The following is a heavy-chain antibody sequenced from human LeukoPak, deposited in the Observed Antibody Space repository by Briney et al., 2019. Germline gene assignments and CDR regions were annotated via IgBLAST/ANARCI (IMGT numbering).Heavy chain of an antibody. J-gene: IGHJ4*02. CDR1: GFTFSNYW. CDR2: IKQDGSEK. V-gene: IGHV3-7*01. Sequence: GGSLRLSCAASGFTFSNYWLTWVRQAPGQGLEWVANIKQDGSEKHYVDSVKGRFTISRDNAKNSLYLQMNSLKAEDTAVYYCARDRHIAYWGQGTLVTVSS. CDR3: ARDRHIAY.